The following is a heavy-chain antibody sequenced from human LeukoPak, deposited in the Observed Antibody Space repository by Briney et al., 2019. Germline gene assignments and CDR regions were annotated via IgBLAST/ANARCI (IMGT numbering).Heavy chain of an antibody. D-gene: IGHD6-19*01. CDR1: GYTFTGYY. J-gene: IGHJ4*02. CDR3: ARLISFSSGWYYFDY. Sequence: ASVTLSLTASGYTFTGYYMHWLRHAPGPGLEWMGWININSGGTNNEQKFQGRVTMTRDTSISTAYMELSRLRSDDTAVYCCARLISFSSGWYYFDYWGQGTLVTVSS. V-gene: IGHV1-2*02. CDR2: ININSGGT.